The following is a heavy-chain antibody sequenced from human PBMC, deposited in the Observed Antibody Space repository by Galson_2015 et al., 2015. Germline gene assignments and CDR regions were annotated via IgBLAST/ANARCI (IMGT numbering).Heavy chain of an antibody. CDR2: IDPSDSYT. J-gene: IGHJ6*02. Sequence: QSGAEVKKPGESLRISCKGSGSSFPSYWISWVRQMPGKGLEWMGRIDPSDSYTNYSPSFQGHVTISADKSISTAYLQWSSLKASDTAMYYCARHPKGYCSGGSCLYYYYGMDVWGQGTTVTVSS. CDR3: ARHPKGYCSGGSCLYYYYGMDV. CDR1: GSSFPSYW. V-gene: IGHV5-10-1*01. D-gene: IGHD2-15*01.